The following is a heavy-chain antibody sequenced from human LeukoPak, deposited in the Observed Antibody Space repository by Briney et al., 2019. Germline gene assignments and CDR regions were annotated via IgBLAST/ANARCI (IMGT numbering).Heavy chain of an antibody. D-gene: IGHD3-16*01. CDR3: TRDSHEGVDY. CDR1: GFSFSSYW. V-gene: IGHV3-74*01. J-gene: IGHJ4*02. Sequence: GGSLRLSCAASGFSFSSYWMHWVRQAPGMGLVWVSRSNGDGTDTIYADSVKGRFTISRDSAKNTLYLQMNSLRAEDTAVYYCTRDSHEGVDYWGQGTLVTVSS. CDR2: SNGDGTDT.